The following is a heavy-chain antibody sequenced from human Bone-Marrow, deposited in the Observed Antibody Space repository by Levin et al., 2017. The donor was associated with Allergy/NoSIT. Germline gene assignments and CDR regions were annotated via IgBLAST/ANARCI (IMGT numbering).Heavy chain of an antibody. J-gene: IGHJ5*02. CDR3: ARGSIAAAGTRVWFDP. V-gene: IGHV4-34*01. Sequence: SETLSLTCAVYGGSFSGYYWSWIRQPPGKGLEWIGEINHSGSTNYNPSLKSRVTISVDTSKNQFSLKLSSVTAADTAVYYCARGSIAAAGTRVWFDPWGQGTLVTVSS. CDR2: INHSGST. CDR1: GGSFSGYY. D-gene: IGHD6-13*01.